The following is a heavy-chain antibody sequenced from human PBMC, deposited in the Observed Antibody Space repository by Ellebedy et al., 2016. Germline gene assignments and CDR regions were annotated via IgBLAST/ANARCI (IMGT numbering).Heavy chain of an antibody. CDR2: INHSGST. CDR3: ARVIVETGGWYSENYYYYYMDV. J-gene: IGHJ6*03. Sequence: GSLRLSCAASGFTFSSYAMSWVRQPPGKGLEWIGEINHSGSTNYNPSLKSRVTISVDTSKNQFSLKLSSVTAADTAVYYCARVIVETGGWYSENYYYYYMDVWGKGTTVTVSS. CDR1: GFTFSSYA. V-gene: IGHV4-34*01. D-gene: IGHD6-19*01.